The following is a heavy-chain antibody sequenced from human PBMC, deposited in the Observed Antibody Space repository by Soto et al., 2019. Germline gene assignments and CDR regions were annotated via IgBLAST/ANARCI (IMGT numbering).Heavy chain of an antibody. D-gene: IGHD6-19*01. V-gene: IGHV3-23*01. CDR1: GFTFSSYA. CDR2: ISGSGGST. J-gene: IGHJ5*02. Sequence: PGGSLRLSCAASGFTFSSYAMSWVRQAPGKGLEWVSAISGSGGSTYYADSVKGRFTISRDNSKNTLYLQMNSLRAEDTAVYYCATLSSGWYGRNWIDPWGQGTLVTVSS. CDR3: ATLSSGWYGRNWIDP.